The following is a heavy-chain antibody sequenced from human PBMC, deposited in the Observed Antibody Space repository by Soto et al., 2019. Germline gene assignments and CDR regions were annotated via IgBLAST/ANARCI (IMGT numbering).Heavy chain of an antibody. CDR2: ISWNSGSI. CDR3: AKDIGRFGELFHTSGAFDI. V-gene: IGHV3-9*01. D-gene: IGHD3-10*01. CDR1: GFTFDDYA. J-gene: IGHJ3*02. Sequence: GGSLRLSCAASGFTFDDYAMHWVRQAPGKGLEWVSGISWNSGSIGYADSVKGRFTISRDNAKNSLYLQMNSLRAEDTALYYCAKDIGRFGELFHTSGAFDIWGQGTMVTVSS.